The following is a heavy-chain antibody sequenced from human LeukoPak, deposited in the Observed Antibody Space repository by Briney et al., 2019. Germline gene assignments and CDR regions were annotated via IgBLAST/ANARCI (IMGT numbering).Heavy chain of an antibody. CDR1: GDSLSSHY. D-gene: IGHD6-19*01. V-gene: IGHV4-59*08. Sequence: PSETLSLTCTDSGDSLSSHYWSWIRQPPGKGLEWIGYIYGSGSTHYDPSLRSRVTISEDTSENQFSLKLTSVTAADTAVYYCARNVGWYSHDSWGQGTLVTVSS. CDR3: ARNVGWYSHDS. J-gene: IGHJ4*02. CDR2: IYGSGST.